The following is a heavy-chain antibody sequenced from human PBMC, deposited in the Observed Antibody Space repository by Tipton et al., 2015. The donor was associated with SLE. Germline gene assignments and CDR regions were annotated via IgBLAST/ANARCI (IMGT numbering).Heavy chain of an antibody. J-gene: IGHJ3*01. V-gene: IGHV4-39*07. Sequence: TLSLTCTVSGGSISSSSYFWAWIRQPPGKGLEWIGSIYYSGSTYYNPSLKSRVTISVDTSKNQFSLKLTSVTAADTAVYYCSMYHTSPAAFHFWGQGTMVIVSS. CDR1: GGSISSSSYF. D-gene: IGHD2-8*01. CDR3: SMYHTSPAAFHF. CDR2: IYYSGST.